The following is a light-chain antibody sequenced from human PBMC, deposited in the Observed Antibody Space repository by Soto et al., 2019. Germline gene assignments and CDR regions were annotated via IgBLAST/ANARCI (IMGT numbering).Light chain of an antibody. Sequence: QSVLTQPPSASGTPGQRVTISCSGSSSNIGSNYVYWYQQLPGTAPKLLIYRNNQRPSGVPDRFSGSKSGTSASLAISGLRSEDEADYYCAAWADSLSLSGVVFGGGTKLTVL. CDR1: SSNIGSNY. CDR2: RNN. V-gene: IGLV1-47*01. J-gene: IGLJ2*01. CDR3: AAWADSLSLSGVV.